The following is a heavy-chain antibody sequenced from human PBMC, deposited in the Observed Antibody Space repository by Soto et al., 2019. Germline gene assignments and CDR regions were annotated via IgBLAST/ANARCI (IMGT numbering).Heavy chain of an antibody. CDR3: ARGSRNTAMATRAFDI. Sequence: PGGSLRLSCAASGFTFSDYYMSWIRQAPGKGLEWVSYISSSGSTIYYADSVKGRFTISRDNAKNSLYLQMNSLRAEDTAVYYCARGSRNTAMATRAFDIWGQGTMVTVSS. V-gene: IGHV3-11*01. D-gene: IGHD5-18*01. CDR2: ISSSGSTI. CDR1: GFTFSDYY. J-gene: IGHJ3*02.